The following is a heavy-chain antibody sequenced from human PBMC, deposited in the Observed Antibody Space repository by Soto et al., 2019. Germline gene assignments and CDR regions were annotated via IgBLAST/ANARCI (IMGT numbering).Heavy chain of an antibody. D-gene: IGHD3-22*01. CDR3: VKGEYYYDSSGYYPFDY. J-gene: IGHJ4*02. CDR2: ISTNGGST. V-gene: IGHV3-64D*06. Sequence: GGSLRLSCSASGFTFSSYAMHWVRQAPGKGLEYVSSISTNGGSTHYADSVKGRFTTSRDNSKNTQYLQMSSLRADDTAVYYCVKGEYYYDSSGYYPFDYWGQGTLVTSPQ. CDR1: GFTFSSYA.